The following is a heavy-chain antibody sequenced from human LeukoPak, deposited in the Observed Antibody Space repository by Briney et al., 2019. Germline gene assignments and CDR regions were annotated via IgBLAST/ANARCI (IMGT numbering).Heavy chain of an antibody. CDR2: SGSS. CDR1: DGSFSDYY. D-gene: IGHD3-10*01. CDR3: ARTRRHYYGSGKNLTPWPAGLDV. V-gene: IGHV4-59*01. J-gene: IGHJ6*01. Sequence: SETLSLTCTVSDGSFSDYYWTWMRQPPGQGLEWIGYSGSSKYNPSLESRVTISVDTSKRHFSLTLSSVTAADTAIYYCARTRRHYYGSGKNLTPWPAGLDVWGQGTTVIVSA.